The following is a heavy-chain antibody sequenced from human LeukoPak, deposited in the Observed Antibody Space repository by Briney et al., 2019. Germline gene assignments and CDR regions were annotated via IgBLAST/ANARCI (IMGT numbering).Heavy chain of an antibody. CDR3: AGAPNFGQGYWFDP. J-gene: IGHJ5*02. V-gene: IGHV4-59*08. D-gene: IGHD3-3*01. Sequence: SETPSLTCTVSGGSISSYYWSWIRQPPGKGLAWIGYIYYSGSTNYNPSLKSRVTISVDTSKNQSSLKLSSVTAAGAAVYYFAGAPNFGQGYWFDPWGQGTLVTVSS. CDR2: IYYSGST. CDR1: GGSISSYY.